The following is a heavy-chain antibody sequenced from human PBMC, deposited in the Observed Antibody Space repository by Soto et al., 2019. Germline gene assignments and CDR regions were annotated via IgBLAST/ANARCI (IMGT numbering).Heavy chain of an antibody. CDR1: GDSFSSNSAA. CDR3: ARVSLWFGDLSEHIFDY. Sequence: SQTLSLTCAISGDSFSSNSAALNWIRQSPSRGLEWLGRTYYRSKWYNDYAVSVKSRITINPDTSKNQFSLQLNSVTPEDTAVYYCARVSLWFGDLSEHIFDYWGQGTLVTVSS. D-gene: IGHD3-10*01. V-gene: IGHV6-1*01. CDR2: TYYRSKWYN. J-gene: IGHJ4*02.